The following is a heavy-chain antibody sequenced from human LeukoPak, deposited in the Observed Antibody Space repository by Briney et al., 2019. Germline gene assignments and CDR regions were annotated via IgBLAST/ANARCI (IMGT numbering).Heavy chain of an antibody. Sequence: GGSLRLSCAASGFIVSSNYMSWVRQAPGKGLEWVSSIYIHGTTHYADSVKGRVTISRDNAKNSLYLQTNSLRAEDTAVYYCARDRNTDFWSGYYTNYFDYWGQGTLVTVSS. V-gene: IGHV3-53*01. J-gene: IGHJ4*02. D-gene: IGHD3-3*01. CDR2: IYIHGTT. CDR1: GFIVSSNY. CDR3: ARDRNTDFWSGYYTNYFDY.